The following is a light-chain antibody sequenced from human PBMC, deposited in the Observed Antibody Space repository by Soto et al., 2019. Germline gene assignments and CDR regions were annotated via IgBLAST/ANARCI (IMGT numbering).Light chain of an antibody. J-gene: IGLJ2*01. Sequence: QPASVSGSPGQSITISCTGTSSDVGGYNYVSWYQQHPGKAPKLMIYDVSNRPSGVSNRFSGSKSGNTASLTISGLQAEDEADYYCSSYTSSSTTYVVFGGGTKVTVL. V-gene: IGLV2-14*01. CDR3: SSYTSSSTTYVV. CDR2: DVS. CDR1: SSDVGGYNY.